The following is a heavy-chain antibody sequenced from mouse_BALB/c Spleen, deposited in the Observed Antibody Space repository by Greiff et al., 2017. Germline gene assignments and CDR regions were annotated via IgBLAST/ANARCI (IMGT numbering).Heavy chain of an antibody. Sequence: EVQLVESGAELVKPGASVKLSCTASGFNIKDTYMHWVKQRPEQGLEWIGRIDPANGNTKYDPKFQGKATITADTSSNTAYLQLSSLTSEDTAVYYCARHRYDGEDWGQGTLVTVSA. CDR1: GFNIKDTY. CDR2: IDPANGNT. J-gene: IGHJ3*01. V-gene: IGHV14-3*02. D-gene: IGHD2-14*01. CDR3: ARHRYDGED.